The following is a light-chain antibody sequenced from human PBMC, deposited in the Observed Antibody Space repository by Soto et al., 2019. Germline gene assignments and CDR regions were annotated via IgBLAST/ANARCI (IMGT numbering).Light chain of an antibody. CDR1: QSVSSY. V-gene: IGKV3-11*01. Sequence: EIVLTQSPATLSLSPGERATLSCRASQSVSSYLAWYQQKPGQAPRLIISDASNRATGIPARFSGSGSGTDFTLTISSLEPEDFAVYYCQQRSSSWTFGQGTTVEI. J-gene: IGKJ1*01. CDR2: DAS. CDR3: QQRSSSWT.